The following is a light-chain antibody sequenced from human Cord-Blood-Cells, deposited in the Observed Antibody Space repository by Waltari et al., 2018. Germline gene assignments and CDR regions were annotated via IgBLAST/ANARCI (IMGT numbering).Light chain of an antibody. CDR1: SSDVGSYNL. J-gene: IGLJ3*02. Sequence: QSALTQPASVSGSPGQSITISCTGTSSDVGSYNLVSWYQQHPGKAPKPMIYEGSKRPSGVSNRFSGSNSGNTASLTISGRQAEDEADYYCCSYAGSSTWVFGGWTKLTVL. CDR2: EGS. CDR3: CSYAGSSTWV. V-gene: IGLV2-23*01.